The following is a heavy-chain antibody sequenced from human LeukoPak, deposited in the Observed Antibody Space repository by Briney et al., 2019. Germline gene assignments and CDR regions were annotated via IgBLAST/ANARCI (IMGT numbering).Heavy chain of an antibody. D-gene: IGHD6-13*01. CDR3: ARGKAAAGTVDAFDI. CDR2: ISSSSSYI. J-gene: IGHJ3*02. Sequence: GGSLRLSCAASGFTFSLYWMNWVRRAPGKGLEWVSSISSSSSYIYYADSVKGRFTISRDNAKNSLYLQMNSLRAEDTAVYYCARGKAAAGTVDAFDIWGQGTMVTVSS. CDR1: GFTFSLYW. V-gene: IGHV3-21*01.